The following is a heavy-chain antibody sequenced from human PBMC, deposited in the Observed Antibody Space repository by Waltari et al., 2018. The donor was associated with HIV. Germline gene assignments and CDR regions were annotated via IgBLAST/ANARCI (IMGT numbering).Heavy chain of an antibody. CDR1: GLTFSTDP. Sequence: EVQLVESGGGLVKPGGCLRLSCTASGLTFSTDPMTWVRQAPGKGLEWVSSISSGTSYIYYADSVTGRFTVSRDNAKNSLFLQMNSLRADDTAVYYCARQQLGSGALDLWGQGTLVTVSS. D-gene: IGHD3-10*02. CDR3: ARQQLGSGALDL. V-gene: IGHV3-21*02. CDR2: ISSGTSYI. J-gene: IGHJ4*02.